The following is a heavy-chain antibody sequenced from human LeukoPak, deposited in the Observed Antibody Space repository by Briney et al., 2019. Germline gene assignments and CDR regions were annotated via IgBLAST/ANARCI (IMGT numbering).Heavy chain of an antibody. Sequence: PSETLSLTCTVSGGSIRSYFWSWLRQPPGKGLEWIGYIWDTEITDYNSSLKSRVTISLDTSKNHFSLKLHSVTAADTALYFCARGLVLATDDAFDIWGQGTLVTVSS. CDR3: ARGLVLATDDAFDI. V-gene: IGHV4-59*01. CDR2: IWDTEIT. CDR1: GGSIRSYF. D-gene: IGHD5-12*01. J-gene: IGHJ3*02.